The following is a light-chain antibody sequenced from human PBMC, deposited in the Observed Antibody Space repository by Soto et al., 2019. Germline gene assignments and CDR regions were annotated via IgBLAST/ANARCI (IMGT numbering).Light chain of an antibody. V-gene: IGKV3-11*01. CDR2: DAS. CDR3: QQRRGT. CDR1: QSIGSN. Sequence: EIVLTQSPATLPLSPGERATLSCRASQSIGSNLAWYQQRPGQAPRLLLYDASKRATGIPARFSGSGSGTDFTLTISSLEPEDFAVYYCQQRRGTFGQGTKLEI. J-gene: IGKJ2*02.